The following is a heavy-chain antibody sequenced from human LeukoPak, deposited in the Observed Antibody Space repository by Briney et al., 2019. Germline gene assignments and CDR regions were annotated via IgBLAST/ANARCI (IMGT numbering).Heavy chain of an antibody. CDR1: GGTFSSYA. CDR3: AGGGPLNYDFWSGYYKRWFVP. V-gene: IGHV1-69*05. D-gene: IGHD3-3*01. J-gene: IGHJ5*02. CDR2: IISIFETA. Sequence: SVKVSCKASGGTFSSYAISWVRQAPGQGLEWMGGIISIFETANYAQKFQGRVTITTDESTSTAYMELSSLRSEDTAVYYCAGGGPLNYDFWSGYYKRWFVPWGQGTLVTVSS.